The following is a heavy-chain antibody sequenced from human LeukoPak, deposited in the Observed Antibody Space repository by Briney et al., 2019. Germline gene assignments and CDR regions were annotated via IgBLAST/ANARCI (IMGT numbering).Heavy chain of an antibody. Sequence: GGSLRLSCVASGFTFSDYYMNWIRQAPGKGLEWVSYITTSGSTIYYIDSVKGRFTISRDNAKNSLYLQMNSLRAEDTAVYYCVRTGSQGGFDYWGQGTLVTVSS. J-gene: IGHJ4*02. CDR2: ITTSGSTI. V-gene: IGHV3-11*01. CDR1: GFTFSDYY. D-gene: IGHD1-1*01. CDR3: VRTGSQGGFDY.